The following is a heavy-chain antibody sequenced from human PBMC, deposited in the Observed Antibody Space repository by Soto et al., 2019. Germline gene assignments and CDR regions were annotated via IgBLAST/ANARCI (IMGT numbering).Heavy chain of an antibody. CDR1: GYSISSGYY. J-gene: IGHJ5*02. V-gene: IGHV4-38-2*02. CDR3: AREGTIFGVKYNTGWFDP. D-gene: IGHD3-3*01. CDR2: IYHSGST. Sequence: SETLSLTCAVSGYSISSGYYWGWIRQPPGKGLEWIGSIYHSGSTYYNPSLKSRVTISVDTSKNQFSLKLSSVTAADTAVYCCAREGTIFGVKYNTGWFDPWGQGTLVTVSS.